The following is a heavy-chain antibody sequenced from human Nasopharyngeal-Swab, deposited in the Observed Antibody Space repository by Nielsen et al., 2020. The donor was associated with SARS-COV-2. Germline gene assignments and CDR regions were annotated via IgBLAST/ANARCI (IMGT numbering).Heavy chain of an antibody. V-gene: IGHV3-23*01. J-gene: IGHJ6*03. CDR1: GFTFSSCA. D-gene: IGHD2-15*01. CDR3: AKLGCSGGSCYRMLDYYYYYMDV. Sequence: GESLKISCAASGFTFSSCAMSWVRQAPGKGLEWVSAISGSGGSTYYADSVKGRFTISRDNSKNTLYLQMNSLRAEDTAVYYCAKLGCSGGSCYRMLDYYYYYMDVWGKGTTVTVSS. CDR2: ISGSGGST.